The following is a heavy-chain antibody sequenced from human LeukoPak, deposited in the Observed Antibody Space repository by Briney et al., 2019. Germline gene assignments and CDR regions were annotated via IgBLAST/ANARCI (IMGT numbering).Heavy chain of an antibody. Sequence: SETLSLTCTVSGDSISSYYWSWIRQPPGKGLEWIGYIYYSGSTNYNPSLKSRVTISVDTSKNQFSLKLSSVTAADTAVYYCARDRKMATIPGYDAFDIWGQGTMVTVSS. CDR3: ARDRKMATIPGYDAFDI. V-gene: IGHV4-59*01. J-gene: IGHJ3*02. D-gene: IGHD5-24*01. CDR1: GDSISSYY. CDR2: IYYSGST.